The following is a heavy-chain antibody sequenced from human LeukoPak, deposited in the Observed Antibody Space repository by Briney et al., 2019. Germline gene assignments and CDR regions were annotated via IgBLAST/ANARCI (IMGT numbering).Heavy chain of an antibody. CDR2: IKSKTDGGTT. D-gene: IGHD1-26*01. Sequence: GGSLRLSCAASGFTFSNAWMSWVRQAPGKGLEWAGRIKSKTDGGTTDYAAPVKGRFTISRDDSKNTLYLQINSLKTEDTAVYYCTTDLSSIVGATFFDYWGQGTLVTVSS. CDR1: GFTFSNAW. J-gene: IGHJ4*02. CDR3: TTDLSSIVGATFFDY. V-gene: IGHV3-15*01.